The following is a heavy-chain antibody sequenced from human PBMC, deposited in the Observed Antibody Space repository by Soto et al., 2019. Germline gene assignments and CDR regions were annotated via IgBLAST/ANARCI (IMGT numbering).Heavy chain of an antibody. V-gene: IGHV3-23*01. CDR3: AKGLGYYDSSGYYYHYGMDV. Sequence: GGALRLSCAAPGFTFSSNAMNWVRQAPGEGLEWVSISGSGGSTYYADSVKGRFTISRDNSKNTLYLQMNSLRAEDTAVYYCAKGLGYYDSSGYYYHYGMDVWGQGTTVTVSS. CDR2: ISGSGGST. D-gene: IGHD3-22*01. J-gene: IGHJ6*02. CDR1: GFTFSSNA.